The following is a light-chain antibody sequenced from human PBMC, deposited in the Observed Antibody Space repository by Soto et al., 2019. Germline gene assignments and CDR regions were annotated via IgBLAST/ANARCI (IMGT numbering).Light chain of an antibody. J-gene: IGKJ1*01. CDR1: QSISSW. Sequence: EIQITQFPFTLSATVGERVTITCRASQSISSWLAWYQPKQGKAPKLLIYKASSLEGGVPSRCIGSGSGTELTLTISRLQPDDLSSYYCHQYNSYSFGQGTKVDI. CDR2: KAS. V-gene: IGKV1-5*03. CDR3: HQYNSYS.